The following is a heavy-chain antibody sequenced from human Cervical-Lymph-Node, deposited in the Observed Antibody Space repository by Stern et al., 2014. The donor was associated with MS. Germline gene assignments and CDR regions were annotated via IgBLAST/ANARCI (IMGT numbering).Heavy chain of an antibody. CDR1: GGTFSSYA. CDR3: ASVRSSSSAIDY. D-gene: IGHD6-6*01. CDR2: IIPIFGTA. Sequence: VQLLESGAEVKKPGSSVKVSCKASGGTFSSYAISWVRQAPGQGLEWMGGIIPIFGTANYAQKFQGRVTITADESTSTAYMELSSLRSEDTAVYYCASVRSSSSAIDYWGQGTLVTVSS. V-gene: IGHV1-69*01. J-gene: IGHJ4*02.